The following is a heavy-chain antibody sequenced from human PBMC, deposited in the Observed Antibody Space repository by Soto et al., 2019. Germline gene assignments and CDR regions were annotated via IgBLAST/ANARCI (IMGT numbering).Heavy chain of an antibody. CDR2: IYYSGST. CDR3: ARDRGLPFRGYSSSWYAGGPFDY. CDR1: GGSVSSGSYY. J-gene: IGHJ4*02. D-gene: IGHD6-13*01. Sequence: QVQLQESGPGLVKPSETLSLTCTVSGGSVSSGSYYWSWIRQPPGKGLEWIVYIYYSGSTNYNPSLKSRVPISVDTSKNQFSLKLSYVTAADTAVYYCARDRGLPFRGYSSSWYAGGPFDYWGQGTLVTVSS. V-gene: IGHV4-61*01.